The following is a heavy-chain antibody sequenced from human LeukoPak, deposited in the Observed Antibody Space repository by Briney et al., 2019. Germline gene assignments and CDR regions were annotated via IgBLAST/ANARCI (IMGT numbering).Heavy chain of an antibody. Sequence: GGSLRLSCAASGFTFSSYAMHWVRQAPGKGLEWVAVISYDGSNKYYADSVKGRFTISRDNSKNTLYLQMNSLRAEDTAVYYCARGLERGSYYTIPYYYYYGMDVWGQGTTVTVSS. J-gene: IGHJ6*02. CDR3: ARGLERGSYYTIPYYYYYGMDV. V-gene: IGHV3-30-3*01. CDR2: ISYDGSNK. D-gene: IGHD1-26*01. CDR1: GFTFSSYA.